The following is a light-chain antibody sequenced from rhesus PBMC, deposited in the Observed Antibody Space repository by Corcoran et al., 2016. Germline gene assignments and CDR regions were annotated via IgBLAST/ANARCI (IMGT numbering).Light chain of an antibody. CDR3: QQHNSYPPT. CDR1: QGISNY. Sequence: DIQMTQSPSSLSASVGDTVTITCRASQGISNYLAWYTQKPGTAPKPLIYYASNLASGVPSRFSGIGSGIYFTRTISSLQPEDFAMYYCQQHNSYPPTFGGGTKVEIK. CDR2: YAS. J-gene: IGKJ4*01. V-gene: IGKV1S14*01.